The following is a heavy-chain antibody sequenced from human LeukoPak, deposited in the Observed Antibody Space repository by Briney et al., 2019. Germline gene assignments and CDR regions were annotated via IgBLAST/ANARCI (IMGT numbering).Heavy chain of an antibody. CDR2: INPSGGST. D-gene: IGHD4-23*01. CDR3: ARIYGGYY. CDR1: GYTFTSYY. J-gene: IGHJ4*02. V-gene: IGHV1-46*01. Sequence: GASVNVSCKASGYTFTSYYIYWVRQAPGQGLEWMGIINPSGGSTSNAQKFQGRVTITRDTSASTAYMELSSLRSEDTAVYYCARIYGGYYWGQGTLVTVSS.